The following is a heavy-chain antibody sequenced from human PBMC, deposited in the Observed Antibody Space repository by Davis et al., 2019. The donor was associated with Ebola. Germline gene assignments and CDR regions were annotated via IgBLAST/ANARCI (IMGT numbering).Heavy chain of an antibody. V-gene: IGHV6-1*01. Sequence: SQTPSLTRAISGDSVSSNSAAWNWIRQSPSRGLEWLGRTYYRSKWYNDYAVSVKSRITFNSDTSKNQFSLQLNSVTPEDTAVYYCARGRSWPLDSWGQGTLVTVSP. CDR1: GDSVSSNSAA. CDR2: TYYRSKWYN. CDR3: ARGRSWPLDS. J-gene: IGHJ4*02. D-gene: IGHD6-13*01.